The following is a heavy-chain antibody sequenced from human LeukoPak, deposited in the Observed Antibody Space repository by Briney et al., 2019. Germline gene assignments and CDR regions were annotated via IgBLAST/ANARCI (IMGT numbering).Heavy chain of an antibody. CDR3: ARGRYGSGSYNDAFDI. CDR2: IYYSGST. D-gene: IGHD3-10*01. CDR1: GGSISSYY. Sequence: PSETLSLTCTVSGGSISSYYWSWIRQPPGKGLEWIGYIYYSGSTNYNPSLKSRVTISVDTSKNQFSLTLSSVTAADTAVYYCARGRYGSGSYNDAFDIWGQGTMVTVSS. J-gene: IGHJ3*02. V-gene: IGHV4-59*01.